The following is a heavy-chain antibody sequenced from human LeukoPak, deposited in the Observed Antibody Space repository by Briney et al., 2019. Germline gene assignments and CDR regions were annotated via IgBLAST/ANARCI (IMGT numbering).Heavy chain of an antibody. V-gene: IGHV5-51*01. Sequence: GESLKISCKGSGYSFTSYWIGWVRQMPGKGLEWMGIIYPGDSDTRYSPSFQGQVTISADKSISTAYLQWSSLKASDIAMYYCARAGASLYCSSTSRYGVWGQGTLVTVSS. D-gene: IGHD2-2*01. CDR1: GYSFTSYW. CDR2: IYPGDSDT. J-gene: IGHJ4*02. CDR3: ARAGASLYCSSTSRYGV.